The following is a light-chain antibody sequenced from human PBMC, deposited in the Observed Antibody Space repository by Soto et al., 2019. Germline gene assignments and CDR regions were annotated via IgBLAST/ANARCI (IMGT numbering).Light chain of an antibody. CDR3: QQYGSSPT. V-gene: IGKV3-15*01. CDR2: GAS. J-gene: IGKJ1*01. Sequence: EIMMTQSPATLSVSPGERAILSCRASQSVKSNLAWYQQKPGPAPRLLIYGASTRATGIPARFSGTGSGTEITLTISNPQSEDFAVYYCQQYGSSPTFGQGTKVDIK. CDR1: QSVKSN.